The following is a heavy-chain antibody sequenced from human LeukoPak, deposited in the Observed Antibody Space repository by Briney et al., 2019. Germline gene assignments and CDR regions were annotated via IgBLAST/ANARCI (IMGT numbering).Heavy chain of an antibody. D-gene: IGHD3-22*01. CDR1: GFTLSFHN. V-gene: IGHV3-21*01. CDR2: ISSSSNYI. J-gene: IGHJ6*02. CDR3: ARDMKAYDSSYGMDV. Sequence: GGSLRLSCAASGFTLSFHNMNWVRQAPGKGLKWVSFISSSSNYIYYADSVKGRFTISRDNAKNSLYLQMNSLRAEDTAVYYCARDMKAYDSSYGMDVWGQGTTVTVSS.